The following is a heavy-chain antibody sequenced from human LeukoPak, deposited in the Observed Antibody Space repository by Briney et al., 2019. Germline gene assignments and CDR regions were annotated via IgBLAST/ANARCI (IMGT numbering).Heavy chain of an antibody. CDR2: INPNSGVA. D-gene: IGHD2-2*01. J-gene: IGHJ5*02. CDR3: ARSYGVPAAIGFDP. V-gene: IGHV1-2*02. CDR1: GYTFTGYY. Sequence: ASVKVSCKASGYTFTGYYLHWVRQAPGQGLEWLGWINPNSGVANYAQKFQGRVTMTRDTSIGTAYMELSRLISDDTAVYYCARSYGVPAAIGFDPWGQGTLVTVSS.